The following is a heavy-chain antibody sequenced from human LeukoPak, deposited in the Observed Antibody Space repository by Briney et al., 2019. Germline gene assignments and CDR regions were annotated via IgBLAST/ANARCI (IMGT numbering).Heavy chain of an antibody. CDR3: APGLVLYFAY. J-gene: IGHJ4*02. CDR1: GFTFSSYA. V-gene: IGHV3-23*01. D-gene: IGHD2-21*01. Sequence: PGGSLRLSCAASGFTFSSYAMSWVRQAPGKGLEWVSAISGSGGSTYYADSVKGRFTVSRDNSKNTLYLQMNSLRAEDSAVYYCAPGLVLYFAYWGQGTLVTVSS. CDR2: ISGSGGST.